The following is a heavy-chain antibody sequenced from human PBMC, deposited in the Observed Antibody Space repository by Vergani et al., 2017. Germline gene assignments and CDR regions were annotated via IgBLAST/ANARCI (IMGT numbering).Heavy chain of an antibody. Sequence: QVQLQESGPGLVKPSQTLSLTCTVSGGSISSGGYYWSWIRQHPGKGLEWIGYIYYSGSTYYNPSLKSRVTISVDTSKNQFSLKLSAVTAADTAVYYCAGDAESDGGNLLENAFDIWGQGTMVTVSS. D-gene: IGHD4-23*01. CDR1: GGSISSGGYY. CDR2: IYYSGST. V-gene: IGHV4-31*03. CDR3: AGDAESDGGNLLENAFDI. J-gene: IGHJ3*02.